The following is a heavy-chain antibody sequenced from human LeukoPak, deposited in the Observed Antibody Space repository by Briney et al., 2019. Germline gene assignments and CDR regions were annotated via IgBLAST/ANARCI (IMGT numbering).Heavy chain of an antibody. D-gene: IGHD3-3*01. CDR2: MNPNSGNT. V-gene: IGHV1-8*03. Sequence: GASVKVSCKASGYTFTSYDINWVRQATGQGLEWMGWMNPNSGNTGYAQKFQGRVTITRNTSISTAYMELSSLRSEDTAVYYCARGRVVRFLEWLSSRAYYMDVWGKGTTVTVSS. J-gene: IGHJ6*03. CDR3: ARGRVVRFLEWLSSRAYYMDV. CDR1: GYTFTSYD.